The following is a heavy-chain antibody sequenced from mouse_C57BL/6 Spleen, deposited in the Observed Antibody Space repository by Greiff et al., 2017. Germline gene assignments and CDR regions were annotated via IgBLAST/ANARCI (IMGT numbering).Heavy chain of an antibody. CDR2: INPNNGGT. Sequence: VQLQQSGPELVKPGASVKISCKASGYTFTDYYMNWVKQSHGKSLEWIGDINPNNGGTSYNQKFKGKATLTVAKSSSTAYMELRSLTSEDSAVYYCARTTTVVVDFDYWGQGTTLTVSS. V-gene: IGHV1-26*01. CDR3: ARTTTVVVDFDY. J-gene: IGHJ2*01. D-gene: IGHD1-1*01. CDR1: GYTFTDYY.